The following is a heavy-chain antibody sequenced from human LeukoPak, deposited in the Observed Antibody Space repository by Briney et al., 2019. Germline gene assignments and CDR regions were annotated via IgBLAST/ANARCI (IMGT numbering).Heavy chain of an antibody. Sequence: GGSLRLSCAASGFIFSNYAMIWARQAPGKGLEWVSGITGSGDTTHYGDSMKGRFTISRDNSKNTLILQMNSLTVEDPAIYYCAKGMGTAYWYFDLWGRGTLVTVSA. CDR1: GFIFSNYA. CDR3: AKGMGTAYWYFDL. J-gene: IGHJ2*01. D-gene: IGHD7-27*01. V-gene: IGHV3-23*01. CDR2: ITGSGDTT.